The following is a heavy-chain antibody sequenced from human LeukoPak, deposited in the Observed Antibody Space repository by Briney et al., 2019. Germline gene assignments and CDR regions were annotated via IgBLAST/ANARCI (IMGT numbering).Heavy chain of an antibody. V-gene: IGHV4-4*09. CDR2: INTSGSA. CDR3: AARRATDAAIDY. D-gene: IGHD1-1*01. CDR1: GVSVSDSY. J-gene: IGHJ4*02. Sequence: SETLSLTCSVSGVSVSDSYWVWIRKTPGKGLEWIGSINTSGSANYNPSFKSRVTISGDTSKNQFSLKLDFVTAADTAVYYCAARRATDAAIDYWGQGTLVTVSS.